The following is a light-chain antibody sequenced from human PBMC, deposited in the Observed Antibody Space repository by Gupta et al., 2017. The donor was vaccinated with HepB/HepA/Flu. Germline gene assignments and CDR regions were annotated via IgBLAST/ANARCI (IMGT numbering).Light chain of an antibody. J-gene: IGKJ2*01. CDR1: QSVSSSY. CDR3: QQYGSSPRR. CDR2: GAS. Sequence: EIVLTQSPGTLSLSPGERATLSCRASQSVSSSYLAWYQQKPGQAPRLLIYGASSRATGIPDRFSGRGSGTDFTLTISRLEPEDFAVYYCQQYGSSPRRFGQGTKLEIK. V-gene: IGKV3-20*01.